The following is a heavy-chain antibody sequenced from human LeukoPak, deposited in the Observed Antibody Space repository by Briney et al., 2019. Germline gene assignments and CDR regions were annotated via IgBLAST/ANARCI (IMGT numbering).Heavy chain of an antibody. CDR1: GFTFSSYW. CDR3: AKDRGYYYFDY. J-gene: IGHJ4*02. Sequence: GGSLRLSCAASGFTFSSYWMSWVRQAPGKGLEWVAVISYDGSNKYYADSVKGRFTISRDNSKNTLYLQMNSLRAEDTAVYYCAKDRGYYYFDYWGQGTLVTVSS. D-gene: IGHD5-18*01. V-gene: IGHV3-30*18. CDR2: ISYDGSNK.